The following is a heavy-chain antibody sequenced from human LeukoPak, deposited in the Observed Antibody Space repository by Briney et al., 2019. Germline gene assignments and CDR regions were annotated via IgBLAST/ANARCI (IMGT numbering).Heavy chain of an antibody. Sequence: ASVKVSCKASGYTFTGYYMHWVRQAPGQGLEWMGWINPNSGGTNYAQKFQGRVTMTRDTSINTAYLQWSSLKASDTAMYYCARQGIDNDVLTGYYTHFCYWGQGTLVTVSS. CDR1: GYTFTGYY. CDR3: ARQGIDNDVLTGYYTHFCY. CDR2: INPNSGGT. V-gene: IGHV1-2*02. J-gene: IGHJ4*02. D-gene: IGHD3-9*01.